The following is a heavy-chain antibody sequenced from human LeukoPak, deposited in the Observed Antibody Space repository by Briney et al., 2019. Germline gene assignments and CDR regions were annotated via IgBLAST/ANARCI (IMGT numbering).Heavy chain of an antibody. D-gene: IGHD6-25*01. CDR1: GFTFSNYE. CDR2: IYSGGST. V-gene: IGHV3-66*01. J-gene: IGHJ4*02. Sequence: GGSLRLSCATSGFTFSNYEMSWVRQTPGKGLEWVSVIYSGGSTYYADSVKGRFTISRDNSKNTLYLQMNSLRAEDTAVYYCARERGHLDYWGQGTLVTVSS. CDR3: ARERGHLDY.